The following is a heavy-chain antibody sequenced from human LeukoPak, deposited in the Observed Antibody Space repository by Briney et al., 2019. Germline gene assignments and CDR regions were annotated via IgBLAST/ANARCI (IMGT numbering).Heavy chain of an antibody. V-gene: IGHV1-2*02. J-gene: IGHJ4*02. CDR1: GYTFTGYY. Sequence: GASVKVSCMASGYTFTGYYMHWVRQAPGQGLEWMGWINPNSGGTNYAQKFQGRVTTTRDTSISTAYMELSRLRSDDTAVYYCARDELGPSGYDYYWGQGTLVTVSS. CDR3: ARDELGPSGYDYY. D-gene: IGHD5-12*01. CDR2: INPNSGGT.